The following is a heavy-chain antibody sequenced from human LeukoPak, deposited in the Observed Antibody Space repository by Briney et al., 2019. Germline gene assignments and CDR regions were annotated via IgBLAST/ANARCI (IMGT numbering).Heavy chain of an antibody. D-gene: IGHD5-12*01. CDR3: AHRPDSGYDLPPEFDY. J-gene: IGHJ4*02. Sequence: SGPTLVKPTQTLTLTCTFSGFSLSTSGVGVGWIRQPPGKALEWLALIYWDDDKRYSPSLKSRLTITKDTSKNQVVLTMTKMDPVDTATYYCAHRPDSGYDLPPEFDYWGQGTLVTVSS. CDR1: GFSLSTSGVG. V-gene: IGHV2-5*02. CDR2: IYWDDDK.